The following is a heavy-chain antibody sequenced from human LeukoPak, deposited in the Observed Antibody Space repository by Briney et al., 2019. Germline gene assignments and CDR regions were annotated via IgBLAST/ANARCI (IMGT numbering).Heavy chain of an antibody. CDR1: GGSISSYY. CDR3: AGCNNAAFDI. V-gene: IGHV4-59*01. CDR2: IYYSGST. D-gene: IGHD2/OR15-2a*01. Sequence: SETLSLTCIVSGGSISSYYWSWLRQPPGKGLEWIGYIYYSGSTNYNPSLKSRVTISVDTSTNHFSLRLSSVPAADTAVYYCAGCNNAAFDIWGQGTMVTVSS. J-gene: IGHJ3*02.